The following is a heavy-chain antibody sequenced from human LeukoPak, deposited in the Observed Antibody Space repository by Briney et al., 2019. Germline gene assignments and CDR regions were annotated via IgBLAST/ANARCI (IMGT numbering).Heavy chain of an antibody. Sequence: SETLSLTCTVSGGSMNDYCWSWIRQPAGKGLEWIGRIYTSGSTNYNPSLKSRVTMSVDTSKNQFSLKLSSVTAADTAVYYCARDRQWELKVFDYWGQGTLVTVSS. CDR3: ARDRQWELKVFDY. J-gene: IGHJ4*02. D-gene: IGHD1-26*01. CDR1: GGSMNDYC. V-gene: IGHV4-4*07. CDR2: IYTSGST.